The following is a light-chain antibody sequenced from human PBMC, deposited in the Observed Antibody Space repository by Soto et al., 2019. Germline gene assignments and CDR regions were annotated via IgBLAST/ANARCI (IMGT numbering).Light chain of an antibody. V-gene: IGKV3-20*01. CDR1: QSVSSSY. CDR2: GAS. J-gene: IGKJ1*01. Sequence: EIVMTQSPATLSVSPGEIATLSFRASQSVSSSYLAWYQQKPGQAPRLLIYGASNRATGIPDRFSGSGSGTDFTLTISRLEPEDFAVYYCQQYGSSGTFGQGTKVDI. CDR3: QQYGSSGT.